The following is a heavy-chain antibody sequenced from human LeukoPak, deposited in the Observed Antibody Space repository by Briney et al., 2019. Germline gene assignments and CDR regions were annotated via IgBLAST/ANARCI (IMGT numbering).Heavy chain of an antibody. CDR1: GFTFRSFA. J-gene: IGHJ4*02. Sequence: GGSLRLSCAASGFTFRSFAMHWVRQAPGKGLEWVAIISHDGSDKYYADSVKGRFTISRGNAKNSVYLQMDSLRAEETAVYSCVRGHLWLENWGQGTLVTVSS. CDR2: ISHDGSDK. CDR3: VRGHLWLEN. V-gene: IGHV3-30*04. D-gene: IGHD3-3*02.